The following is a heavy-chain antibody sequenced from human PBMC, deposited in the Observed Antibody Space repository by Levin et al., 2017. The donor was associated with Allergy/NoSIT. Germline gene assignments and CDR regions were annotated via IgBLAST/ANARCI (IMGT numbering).Heavy chain of an antibody. V-gene: IGHV4-34*01. CDR1: GGSFSGYY. D-gene: IGHD3-22*01. CDR2: INHSGST. Sequence: PSETLSLTCAVYGGSFSGYYWSWIRQPPGKGLEWIGEINHSGSTNYNPSLKSRVTISVDTSKNQFSLKLSSVTAADTAVYYCAREGAYYDSSGNDAFDIWGQGTMVTVSS. J-gene: IGHJ3*02. CDR3: AREGAYYDSSGNDAFDI.